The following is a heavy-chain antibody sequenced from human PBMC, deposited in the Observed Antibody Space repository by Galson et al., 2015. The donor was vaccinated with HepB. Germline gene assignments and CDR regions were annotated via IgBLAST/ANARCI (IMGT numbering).Heavy chain of an antibody. D-gene: IGHD3-10*01. CDR2: IDWDDDK. J-gene: IGHJ6*02. Sequence: PALVKPTQTLTLTCTFSGFSLSTSGMCVSWIRQPPGKALEWLALIDWDDDKYYSTSLKTRLTISKDTSKNQVVLTMTNMDPVDTATYYCARITMVRGVSLYYYHGMDVWGQGTTVTVSS. CDR1: GFSLSTSGMC. CDR3: ARITMVRGVSLYYYHGMDV. V-gene: IGHV2-70*01.